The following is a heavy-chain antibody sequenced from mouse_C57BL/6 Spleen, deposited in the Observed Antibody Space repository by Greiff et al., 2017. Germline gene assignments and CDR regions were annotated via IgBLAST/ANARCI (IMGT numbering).Heavy chain of an antibody. CDR3: ARSGSSPAWFAY. D-gene: IGHD1-1*01. J-gene: IGHJ3*01. CDR2: ISSGSSTI. Sequence: EVMLVESGGGLVKPGGSLKLSCAASGFTFSDYGMHWVRQAPEKGLEWVAYISSGSSTIYYADTVKGRFTISRDNAKNTLFLQMTSLRSEDTAMYYCARSGSSPAWFAYWGQGTLVTVSA. CDR1: GFTFSDYG. V-gene: IGHV5-17*01.